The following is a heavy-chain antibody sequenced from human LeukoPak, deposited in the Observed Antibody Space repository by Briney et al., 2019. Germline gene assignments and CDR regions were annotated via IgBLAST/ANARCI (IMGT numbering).Heavy chain of an antibody. J-gene: IGHJ6*02. V-gene: IGHV4-31*03. CDR1: GGSISSGGYY. D-gene: IGHD1-26*01. CDR3: ARDSDYYYGMDV. CDR2: IYYSGST. Sequence: SQTLSLTCTVSGGSISSGGYYWSWIRQHPGKGLEWIGYIYYSGSTYYNPSLKSRVTISVDTSKNQFPLKLSSVTAADTAVYYCARDSDYYYGMDVWGQGTTVTVSS.